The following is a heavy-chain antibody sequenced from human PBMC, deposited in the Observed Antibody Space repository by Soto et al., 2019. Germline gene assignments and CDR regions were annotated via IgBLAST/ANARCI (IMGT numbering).Heavy chain of an antibody. CDR3: ARVKYSPPYYYYYGMAV. CDR1: GYTLTELS. D-gene: IGHD5-18*01. CDR2: FDPEDGET. Sequence: ASVKVSCKVSGYTLTELSMHWVRQAPGKGLEWMGGFDPEDGETIYAQKFQGRVTMTEDTSTDTAYMELSSLRSEDAAVYYCARVKYSPPYYYYYGMAVWGQGTTVTVSS. J-gene: IGHJ6*02. V-gene: IGHV1-24*01.